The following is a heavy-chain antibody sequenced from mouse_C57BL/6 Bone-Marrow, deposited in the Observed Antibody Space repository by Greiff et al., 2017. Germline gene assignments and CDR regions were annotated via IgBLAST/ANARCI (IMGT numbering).Heavy chain of an antibody. Sequence: VQLQQPGAELVKPGASVKMSCKASGYTFTSYWITWVKQRPGQGLEWIGDIYPGSGSTNYNEKFKSKDTLTVDTSSSTAYMQLSRLTSEDSAVYYCAREGRDSHWYFDVGGTGTTVTVSS. CDR1: GYTFTSYW. CDR3: AREGRDSHWYFDV. CDR2: IYPGSGST. J-gene: IGHJ1*03. V-gene: IGHV1-55*01. D-gene: IGHD1-1*01.